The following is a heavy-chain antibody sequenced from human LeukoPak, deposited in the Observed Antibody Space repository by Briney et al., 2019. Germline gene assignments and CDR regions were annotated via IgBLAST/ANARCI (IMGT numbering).Heavy chain of an antibody. D-gene: IGHD2-8*02. J-gene: IGHJ4*02. Sequence: PGGSLRLSCAASGFTFSSYAMHWVRQAPGKGLEWVAVISYDGSNKYYADSVKGRFTISRDNSKNTLYLQMNSLRAEDTAVYYCARDVSAVLGGGYFDYWGQGTLVTVSS. CDR2: ISYDGSNK. CDR1: GFTFSSYA. V-gene: IGHV3-30-3*01. CDR3: ARDVSAVLGGGYFDY.